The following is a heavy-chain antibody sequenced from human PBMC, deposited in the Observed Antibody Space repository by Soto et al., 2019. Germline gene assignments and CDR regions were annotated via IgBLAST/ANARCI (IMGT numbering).Heavy chain of an antibody. CDR2: ISGSGGST. D-gene: IGHD6-19*01. J-gene: IGHJ5*01. V-gene: IGHV3-23*01. Sequence: RVLLEPGKGLEWVSAISGSGGSTYYADSVKGRFTISRDNSKNTLYLQMNSLRAEDTAFFFNDKASSEIYTLALHDS. CDR3: DKASSEIYTLALHDS.